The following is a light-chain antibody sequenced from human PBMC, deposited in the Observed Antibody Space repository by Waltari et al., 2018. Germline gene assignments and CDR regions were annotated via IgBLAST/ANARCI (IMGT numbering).Light chain of an antibody. CDR2: WAS. CDR3: QQYYTSPYT. J-gene: IGKJ2*01. V-gene: IGKV4-1*01. CDR1: QTVLYSSNNKNY. Sequence: DIVMTQSPDSLAVSLGERATINCKSSQTVLYSSNNKNYLAGYQQKPGQPPKRVIYWASTRESVVPDRFSASGSGTDFNFTISSLQAEDVAVYYCQQYYTSPYTFAQGTKLEI.